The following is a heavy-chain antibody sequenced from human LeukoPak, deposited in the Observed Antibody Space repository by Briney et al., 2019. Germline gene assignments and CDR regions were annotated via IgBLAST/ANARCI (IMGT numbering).Heavy chain of an antibody. D-gene: IGHD3-10*01. J-gene: IGHJ4*02. CDR3: ARDDFDSGSPDFDY. CDR2: ISSTSSKI. Sequence: GGSLRLSCTASGFTFSSYTMNWVRQAPGKGLEWVSSISSTSSKIDYADSIKGRFTISRDNTMNSLDLQMDSLRAEDTAVYYCARDDFDSGSPDFDYWAREPWSPSPQ. V-gene: IGHV3-21*01. CDR1: GFTFSSYT.